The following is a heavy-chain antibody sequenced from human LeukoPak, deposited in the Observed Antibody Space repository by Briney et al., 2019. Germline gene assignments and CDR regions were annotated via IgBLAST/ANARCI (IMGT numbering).Heavy chain of an antibody. CDR3: AREGAESHY. Sequence: SVTLSLTCTVSGGSISSGGYYWSWIRQPPGKGLEWIGYIYHSGSTYYNPSLKSRVTISVDRSKNQFSLKLSSVTAADTAVYYCAREGAESHYWGQGTLVTVSS. D-gene: IGHD3-16*01. CDR2: IYHSGST. J-gene: IGHJ4*02. CDR1: GGSISSGGYY. V-gene: IGHV4-30-2*01.